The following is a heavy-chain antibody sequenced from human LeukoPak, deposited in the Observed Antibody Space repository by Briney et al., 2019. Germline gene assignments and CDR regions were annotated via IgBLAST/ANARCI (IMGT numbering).Heavy chain of an antibody. D-gene: IGHD6-19*01. J-gene: IGHJ4*02. CDR2: IYYSGST. Sequence: GSLSLSCAASGFTFSSYWMSWVRQAPGKGLEWIGYIYYSGSTNYNPSLKSRVTISVDTSKNQFSLKLSSVTAADTAVYYCARDLAVAGLDYWGQGTLVTVSS. CDR1: GFTFSSYW. CDR3: ARDLAVAGLDY. V-gene: IGHV4-59*01.